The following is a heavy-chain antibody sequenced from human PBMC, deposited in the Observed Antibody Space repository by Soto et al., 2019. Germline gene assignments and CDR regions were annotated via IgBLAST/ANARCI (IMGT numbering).Heavy chain of an antibody. CDR3: ARDRGGKYYGSGTVTDAFDI. Sequence: QVQLQESGPGLVKPSETLSLTCTVSGGSISSYYWSWIRQPAGKGLELIGRIYTSGSTNYNPSLKSRVTMSVDTSKNQFSLKLSSVNAADTAVYYCARDRGGKYYGSGTVTDAFDIWGQGTMVTVSS. CDR1: GGSISSYY. J-gene: IGHJ3*02. V-gene: IGHV4-4*07. CDR2: IYTSGST. D-gene: IGHD3-10*01.